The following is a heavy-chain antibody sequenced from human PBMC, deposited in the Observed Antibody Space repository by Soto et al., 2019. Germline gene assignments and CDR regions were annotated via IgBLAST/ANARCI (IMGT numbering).Heavy chain of an antibody. V-gene: IGHV4-61*01. CDR3: ARGRHWFGP. CDR2: ISDRGDI. J-gene: IGHJ5*02. Sequence: SETLSLTCSVSGASVSSGSHYWSWFRQSPGKGLEWIGQISDRGDINYNPPLESRVAISTDTSKDQVSLTLTAVNAADTAVYFCARGRHWFGPWGQGTLVTVSS. CDR1: GASVSSGSHY.